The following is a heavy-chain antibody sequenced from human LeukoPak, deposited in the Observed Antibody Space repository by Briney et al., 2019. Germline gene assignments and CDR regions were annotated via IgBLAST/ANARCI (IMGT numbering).Heavy chain of an antibody. CDR2: ISGSGGST. Sequence: GGSLRLSCAAYGFTFSSYAMSWVRQAPGKGLEWVSAISGSGGSTYYADSVKGRFNISRDNSKNPLYLQMSSLRAEDTAVYYCAKDYYSSSWLAPDAFDIWGQGTMVTVSS. J-gene: IGHJ3*02. D-gene: IGHD6-13*01. CDR3: AKDYYSSSWLAPDAFDI. CDR1: GFTFSSYA. V-gene: IGHV3-23*01.